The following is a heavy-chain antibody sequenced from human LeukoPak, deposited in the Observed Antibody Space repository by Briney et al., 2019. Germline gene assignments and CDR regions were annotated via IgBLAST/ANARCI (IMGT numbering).Heavy chain of an antibody. CDR3: ATASGSYSPGSPFDY. J-gene: IGHJ4*02. Sequence: FYPEDGETIYAQKFHGRVTMTEDTSTDTAYMELSSLRSEDTAVYYCATASGSYSPGSPFDYWGQGTLVTVSS. V-gene: IGHV1-24*01. D-gene: IGHD1-26*01. CDR2: FYPEDGET.